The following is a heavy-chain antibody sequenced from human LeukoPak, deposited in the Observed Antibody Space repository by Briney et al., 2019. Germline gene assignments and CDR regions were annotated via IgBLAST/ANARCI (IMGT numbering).Heavy chain of an antibody. D-gene: IGHD2-15*01. CDR3: ARRAKSYCSGGSCYLDY. Sequence: GEPLKISFRGSGYRFTSYWISWVRPRPGKGPEWMGRIDPSDSYTNYSPSFQGHVTISADKSINTAYLQWSSLKASDTAMYYCARRAKSYCSGGSCYLDYWGQGTLVTVSS. J-gene: IGHJ4*02. V-gene: IGHV5-10-1*01. CDR1: GYRFTSYW. CDR2: IDPSDSYT.